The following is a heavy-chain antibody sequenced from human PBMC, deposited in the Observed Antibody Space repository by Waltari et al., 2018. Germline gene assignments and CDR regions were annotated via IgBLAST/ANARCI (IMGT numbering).Heavy chain of an antibody. CDR3: ARHNPAWFDP. CDR1: GGSFSGYY. V-gene: IGHV4-34*01. D-gene: IGHD1-20*01. CDR2: INHSGST. Sequence: QVQLQQWGAGLLKPSETLSLTCAVYGGSFSGYYWSWIRQPPGKGLEWIGEINHSGSTNYNPSLKSRVTISVDTSKNQFSLKLSSVTAADTAVYYCARHNPAWFDPWGQGTLVTVSS. J-gene: IGHJ5*02.